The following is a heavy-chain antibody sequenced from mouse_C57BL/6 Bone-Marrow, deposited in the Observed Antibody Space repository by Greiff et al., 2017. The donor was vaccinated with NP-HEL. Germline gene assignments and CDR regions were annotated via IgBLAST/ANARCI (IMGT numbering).Heavy chain of an antibody. CDR1: GFTLTSYG. CDR2: IWRGGST. J-gene: IGHJ4*01. CDR3: AGRGHYYGSSDGYMDY. V-gene: IGHV2-2*01. D-gene: IGHD1-1*01. Sequence: VKVVESGPGLVQPSQSLSITCTVSGFTLTSYGVHWVRQSPGKGLEWLGVIWRGGSTDYNAAFISRLSISKDYTTCQVFCKMNRVQADDTAIYYWAGRGHYYGSSDGYMDYWGQGTSVTVSS.